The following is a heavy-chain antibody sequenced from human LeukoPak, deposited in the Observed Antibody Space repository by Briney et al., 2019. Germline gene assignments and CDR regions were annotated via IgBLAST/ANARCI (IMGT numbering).Heavy chain of an antibody. CDR3: ARGGGDSSGWSLFDY. D-gene: IGHD6-19*01. V-gene: IGHV4-59*01. CDR2: IYDSGHT. CDR1: GGSINNNY. J-gene: IGHJ4*02. Sequence: SETLSLTCTVSGGSINNNYWSWIRQSPGKRLEWIGYIYDSGHTNYNPSLKSRVTISVDTSKNQFSLKLSSVTAADTAVYYCARGGGDSSGWSLFDYWGQGTLVTVSS.